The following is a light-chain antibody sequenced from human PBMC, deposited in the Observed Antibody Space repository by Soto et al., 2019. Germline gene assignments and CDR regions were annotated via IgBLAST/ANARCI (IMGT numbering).Light chain of an antibody. J-gene: IGKJ3*01. CDR1: QSVSNN. CDR3: QHYTNCVFT. Sequence: EIVMTQSPATLSVSPGERATLSCRASQSVSNNLAWYQQKPGQAPRLLIYGASTRATGIPARFSGSGSGTSFTLTISSLQSEDFAVYYCQHYTNCVFTFGPGTKVDIK. V-gene: IGKV3-15*01. CDR2: GAS.